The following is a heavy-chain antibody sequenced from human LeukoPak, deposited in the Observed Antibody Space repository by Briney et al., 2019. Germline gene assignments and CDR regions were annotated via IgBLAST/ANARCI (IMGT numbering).Heavy chain of an antibody. J-gene: IGHJ4*02. Sequence: PSETLSLTCAVYGGSFSGYYRSWIRQPPGKGLEWIGEINHSGSTNYNPSLKSRVTISVDTSKNQFSLKLSSVTAADTAVYYCATAVAGEYYFDYWGQGTLVTVSS. V-gene: IGHV4-34*01. CDR2: INHSGST. D-gene: IGHD6-19*01. CDR1: GGSFSGYY. CDR3: ATAVAGEYYFDY.